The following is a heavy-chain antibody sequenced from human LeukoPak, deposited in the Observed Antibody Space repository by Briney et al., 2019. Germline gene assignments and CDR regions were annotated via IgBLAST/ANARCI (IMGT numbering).Heavy chain of an antibody. V-gene: IGHV4-59*08. Sequence: SETPSLTCTVSGGSISSYYWSWIRQPPGKGLEWIGYIYYSGSTNYNPSLKSRVTISVDTSKNQFSLKLSSVTAADTAVYYCARAHYLGDAFDIWGQGTMVTVSS. D-gene: IGHD3-10*01. J-gene: IGHJ3*02. CDR1: GGSISSYY. CDR3: ARAHYLGDAFDI. CDR2: IYYSGST.